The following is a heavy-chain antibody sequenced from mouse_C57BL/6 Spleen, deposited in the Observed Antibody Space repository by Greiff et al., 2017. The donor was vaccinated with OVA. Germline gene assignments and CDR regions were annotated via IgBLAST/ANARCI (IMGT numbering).Heavy chain of an antibody. V-gene: IGHV5-16*01. CDR3: AREGYGSSYDWYFDV. D-gene: IGHD1-1*01. J-gene: IGHJ1*03. CDR1: GFTFSDYY. Sequence: EVKLMESEGGLVQPGRSMKLSCTASGFTFSDYYMAWVRQVPEKGLEWVANINYDGSSTYYLDSLKSRFIISRDNAKNILYLQMSSLKSEDTATYYCAREGYGSSYDWYFDVWGTGTTVTVSS. CDR2: INYDGSST.